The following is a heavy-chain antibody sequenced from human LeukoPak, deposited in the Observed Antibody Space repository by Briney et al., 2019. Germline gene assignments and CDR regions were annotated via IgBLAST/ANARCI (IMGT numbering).Heavy chain of an antibody. Sequence: GGSLRLSCAASGFTVSSIHMVWVRQAPGKGLEWASVTYTGGNSYYADSVKGRFIISRDISKNTLYLQMNSLRAEDSALYYCARGGRGSAAVVAPRSFDIWGQGTMVTVSS. CDR1: GFTVSSIH. CDR3: ARGGRGSAAVVAPRSFDI. D-gene: IGHD3-22*01. J-gene: IGHJ3*02. CDR2: TYTGGNS. V-gene: IGHV3-53*01.